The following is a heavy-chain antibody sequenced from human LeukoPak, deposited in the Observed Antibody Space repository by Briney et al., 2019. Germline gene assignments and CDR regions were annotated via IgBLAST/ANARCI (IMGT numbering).Heavy chain of an antibody. Sequence: AGGSLRLSCAASGFTFSSYAMSWVRQAPGKGLEWVSAISGGGGSTYYADSVKGRFTISRDNSKNTLYLQMNSLRAEDTAVYYCASNSDILTGNTYWGQGTLVTVSS. D-gene: IGHD3-9*01. J-gene: IGHJ4*02. V-gene: IGHV3-23*01. CDR3: ASNSDILTGNTY. CDR2: ISGGGGST. CDR1: GFTFSSYA.